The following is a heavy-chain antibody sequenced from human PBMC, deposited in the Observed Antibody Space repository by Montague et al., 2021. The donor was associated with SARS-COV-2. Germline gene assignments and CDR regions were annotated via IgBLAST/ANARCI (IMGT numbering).Heavy chain of an antibody. J-gene: IGHJ4*02. CDR1: GASVASGNSY. CDR2: MYYTGHT. D-gene: IGHD6-6*01. CDR3: ARSRANVPSRPGFDY. Sequence: SETLSLTCTVSGASVASGNSYWSWIRQPPGKGLEWIGYMYYTGHTNYNPSLESRVTMPVDPSKNQFSLTLTSVTAADTAVYYCARSRANVPSRPGFDYWGQGALVTVSS. V-gene: IGHV4-61*01.